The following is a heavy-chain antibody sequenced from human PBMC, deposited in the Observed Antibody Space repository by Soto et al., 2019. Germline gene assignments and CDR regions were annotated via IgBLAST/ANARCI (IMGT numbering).Heavy chain of an antibody. D-gene: IGHD6-19*01. J-gene: IGHJ4*02. CDR3: ARGSCWYDY. Sequence: QVQLVQSGAEVKKPGASVKVSCKASGYIFNRYVMHWVRQAPGQRPEWMGWIDAGNGKTKYSEKFQGRVTITRETSARTAYWQSATPRSEDTVIFYGARGSCWYDYGGQGTQVMVS. V-gene: IGHV1-3*01. CDR2: IDAGNGKT. CDR1: GYIFNRYV.